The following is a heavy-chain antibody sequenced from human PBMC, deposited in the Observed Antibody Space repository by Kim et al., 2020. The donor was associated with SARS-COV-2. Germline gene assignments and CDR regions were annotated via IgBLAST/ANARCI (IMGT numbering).Heavy chain of an antibody. V-gene: IGHV3-23*01. Sequence: SVKGRFTISRDNSKDIVFLQLNSLRVEDTAVYYCAKPHSYGSGNFYFFDYWGQGTLLTVSS. J-gene: IGHJ4*02. D-gene: IGHD3-10*01. CDR3: AKPHSYGSGNFYFFDY.